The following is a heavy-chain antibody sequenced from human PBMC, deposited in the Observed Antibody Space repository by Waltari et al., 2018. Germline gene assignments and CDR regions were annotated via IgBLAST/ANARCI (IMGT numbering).Heavy chain of an antibody. D-gene: IGHD2-2*01. CDR2: IRSKASGGTT. J-gene: IGHJ4*02. Sequence: EVQLVESGGGLVQPGRSLRLPCTGSGFTFGDHGMGGARQAPGKGLEWVGFIRSKASGGTTEYAASVKGRFTISREDSKSIAYLQMNSLKTEDTAVYYCTRDHRIVVVPAALFDYWGQGTLVTVSS. CDR1: GFTFGDHG. V-gene: IGHV3-49*04. CDR3: TRDHRIVVVPAALFDY.